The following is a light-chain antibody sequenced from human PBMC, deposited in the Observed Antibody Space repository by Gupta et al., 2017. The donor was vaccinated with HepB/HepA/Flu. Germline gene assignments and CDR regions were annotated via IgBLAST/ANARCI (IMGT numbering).Light chain of an antibody. V-gene: IGLV3-1*01. CDR1: KLGEKH. CDR3: QACDSSIVV. J-gene: IGLJ2*01. CDR2: KRS. Sequence: SYELTQPPSVSVSPRQTASITRPSDKLGEKHACGYQQKPGQFPVLVIYKRSTRPPGRPDCFSGSTSDNTATLTFDGTQAMDEDDYYCQACDSSIVVFGGGTKLTVL.